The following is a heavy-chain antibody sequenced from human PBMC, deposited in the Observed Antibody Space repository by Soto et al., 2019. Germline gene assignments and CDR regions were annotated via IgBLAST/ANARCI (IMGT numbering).Heavy chain of an antibody. CDR3: ARDKITGLFDY. J-gene: IGHJ4*02. Sequence: SETLSLTCTVSGGSISTDYWSWIRQSPGKGLEWIGFIYYGGSTNYNPSLKSRVTISVDTPKNQFSLKLSFVTAADTAVYYCARDKITGLFDYWGQGTLVTVSS. CDR1: GGSISTDY. D-gene: IGHD2-8*02. V-gene: IGHV4-59*12. CDR2: IYYGGST.